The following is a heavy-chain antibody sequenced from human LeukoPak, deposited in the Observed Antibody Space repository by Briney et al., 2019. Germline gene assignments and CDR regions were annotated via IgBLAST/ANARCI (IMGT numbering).Heavy chain of an antibody. Sequence: SETLSLTCTVSGGSISSYYWSWIRQPPGKGLEWIGYIYYSGSTTYNPSLKSRVTISVDTSKNQFSLKLSSVTAADTAVYYCARARSLSAFDIWGQGTMVTVSS. CDR1: GGSISSYY. CDR2: IYYSGST. V-gene: IGHV4-59*01. J-gene: IGHJ3*02. CDR3: ARARSLSAFDI.